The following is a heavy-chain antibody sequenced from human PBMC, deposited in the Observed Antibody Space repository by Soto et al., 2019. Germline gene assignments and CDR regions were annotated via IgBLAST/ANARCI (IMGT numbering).Heavy chain of an antibody. D-gene: IGHD2-15*01. CDR2: IYPGDSDT. V-gene: IGHV5-51*01. J-gene: IGHJ5*02. CDR1: EYSITSYL. CDR3: SRLSNCSGCSCHLAVFDH. Sequence: PGESTKNCCNCSEYSITSYLSVLVRQMPGKGLEWMGIIYPGDSDTRYSPSFQGQVTISADKSISTAYLQWSSLKASDTAMYYCSRLSNCSGCSCHLAVFDHWCQGPLVTVS.